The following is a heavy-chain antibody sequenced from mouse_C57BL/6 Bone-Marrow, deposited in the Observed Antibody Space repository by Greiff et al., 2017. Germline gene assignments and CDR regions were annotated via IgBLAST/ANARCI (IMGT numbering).Heavy chain of an antibody. CDR1: GFTFSDYG. CDR3: ARATAQATWAMDY. V-gene: IGHV5-17*01. D-gene: IGHD3-2*02. Sequence: EVKLVESGGGLVKPGGSLKLSCAASGFTFSDYGMHWVRQAPEKGLEWVAYISSGSSTIYYADTVKGRFTISRDNAKNTLFLQMTSLRSEDTAMYYCARATAQATWAMDYWGQGTSVTVSS. J-gene: IGHJ4*01. CDR2: ISSGSSTI.